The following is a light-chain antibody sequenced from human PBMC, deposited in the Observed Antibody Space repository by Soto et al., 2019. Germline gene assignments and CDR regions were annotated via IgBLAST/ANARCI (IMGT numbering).Light chain of an antibody. V-gene: IGLV2-14*03. Sequence: QSALTQPASVSGSPGQSITISCTGTSSDVGGYDYVSWYQHHPGEAPKLMIYDVSNRPSGVSNRFSGSKSGNTASLTTSGLQAEDEADYYCSSHTSTSTPPYVFGTGTKVTVL. CDR2: DVS. CDR1: SSDVGGYDY. J-gene: IGLJ1*01. CDR3: SSHTSTSTPPYV.